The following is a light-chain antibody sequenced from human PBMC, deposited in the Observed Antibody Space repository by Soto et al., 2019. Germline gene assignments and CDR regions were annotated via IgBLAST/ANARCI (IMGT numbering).Light chain of an antibody. J-gene: IGLJ1*01. Sequence: QSPITHPASLSGSPGQSITISCTGTSSDVGGYNYVSWYQQHPGKAPKLMIYEVSNRPSGVANRFSGSKSGNTASLTISGLQAEDEADYYCSSYTSSSTLDVFGTGTKVTVL. CDR3: SSYTSSSTLDV. CDR1: SSDVGGYNY. CDR2: EVS. V-gene: IGLV2-14*01.